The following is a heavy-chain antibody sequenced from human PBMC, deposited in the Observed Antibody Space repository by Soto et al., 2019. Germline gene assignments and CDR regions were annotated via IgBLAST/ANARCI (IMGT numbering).Heavy chain of an antibody. CDR2: IDHDGGEK. Sequence: PRLSCTASGFTFSSYWMSLVRQAPGKGLEWVANIDHDGGEKYYVDSVKGRFTISRDNAKNSLYLQMNSLRAEDTAVYYCARARHMDVWGQGTTVTVSS. J-gene: IGHJ6*02. CDR3: ARARHMDV. V-gene: IGHV3-7*04. CDR1: GFTFSSYW.